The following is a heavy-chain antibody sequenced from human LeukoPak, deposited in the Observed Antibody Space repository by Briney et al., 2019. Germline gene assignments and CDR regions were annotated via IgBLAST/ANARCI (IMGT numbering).Heavy chain of an antibody. Sequence: SETLSLTCAVYGGSFSGYYWSWIRQPLGKGLEWIGEINHSGSTNYNPSLKSRVTISVDTSKNQFSLKLSSVTAADTAVYYCARVDPYSRHFDYWGQGTLVTVSS. CDR3: ARVDPYSRHFDY. V-gene: IGHV4-34*01. CDR2: INHSGST. D-gene: IGHD4-11*01. J-gene: IGHJ4*02. CDR1: GGSFSGYY.